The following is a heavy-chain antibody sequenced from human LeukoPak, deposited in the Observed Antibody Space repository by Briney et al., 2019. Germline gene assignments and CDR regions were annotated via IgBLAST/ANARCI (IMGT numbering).Heavy chain of an antibody. CDR3: ARAPRIGDFWSGYYWLWLDP. Sequence: GASVKVSCKASGGTFSSYAISWVRQAPGQGLEWMGRIIPIFGTANYAQKFQGRVTITTDESTSTAYMELSSLRSEDTAVYYCARAPRIGDFWSGYYWLWLDPWGQGPWSPSPQ. V-gene: IGHV1-69*05. J-gene: IGHJ5*02. D-gene: IGHD3-3*01. CDR1: GGTFSSYA. CDR2: IIPIFGTA.